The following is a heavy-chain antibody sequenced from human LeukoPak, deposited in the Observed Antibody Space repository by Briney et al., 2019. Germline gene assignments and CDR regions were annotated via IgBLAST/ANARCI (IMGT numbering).Heavy chain of an antibody. D-gene: IGHD6-13*01. V-gene: IGHV4-59*01. CDR3: ARFSGIAAAGFFYYFDY. Sequence: SETLSLTCTVSGXSISSYSWSWIRQPPGKGLEWIGYVYYSGSTNYNPSLKSRVTISVDTSKNQFSLKLSSVTAADTAVYYCARFSGIAAAGFFYYFDYWGQGTLVTVSS. CDR1: GXSISSYS. J-gene: IGHJ4*02. CDR2: VYYSGST.